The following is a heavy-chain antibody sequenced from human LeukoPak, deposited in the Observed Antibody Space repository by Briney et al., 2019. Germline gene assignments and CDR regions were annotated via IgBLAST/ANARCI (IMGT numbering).Heavy chain of an antibody. CDR1: GFTFSSYA. J-gene: IGHJ3*01. D-gene: IGHD1-26*01. CDR3: ARGLSGHYAFDV. Sequence: TGGSLRLSCAASGFTFSSYAMHWVRQAPGKGLEWVAVIPYDGSNKYYADSVKGRFTISRDNSKNTLYLQMNILRAEDTAVYYCARGLSGHYAFDVWGRGTMVTVSS. CDR2: IPYDGSNK. V-gene: IGHV3-30-3*01.